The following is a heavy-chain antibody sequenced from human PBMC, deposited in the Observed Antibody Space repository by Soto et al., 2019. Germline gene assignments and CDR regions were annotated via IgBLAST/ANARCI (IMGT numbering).Heavy chain of an antibody. CDR3: ARSPIWLGDLIRNYFDF. CDR1: GYMFVTYG. J-gene: IGHJ4*01. CDR2: ISTYNGNT. D-gene: IGHD3-10*01. Sequence: ASVKVSCKTSGYMFVTYGISWVRQAPGQGLEWMGWISTYNGNTKFAQKFQGRVTMSTDTSTNTAYMEVRGLESGDTAVYYCARSPIWLGDLIRNYFDFWGQGTLVTVSS. V-gene: IGHV1-18*04.